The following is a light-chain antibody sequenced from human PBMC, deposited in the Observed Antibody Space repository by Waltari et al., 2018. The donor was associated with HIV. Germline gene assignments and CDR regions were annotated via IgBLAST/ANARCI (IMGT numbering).Light chain of an antibody. J-gene: IGLJ2*01. V-gene: IGLV2-14*03. CDR1: RSAIAGYNY. CDR3: SSYTSSSTKV. CDR2: DVS. Sequence: QSALTPPASVSGSPGQSITISSPGTRSAIAGYNYVSWYQQHPGKAPKLMIYDVSNRPSGLSNRFSGSKSGNTASLTISGLQAEDEADYYCSSYTSSSTKVFGGGTKLTVL.